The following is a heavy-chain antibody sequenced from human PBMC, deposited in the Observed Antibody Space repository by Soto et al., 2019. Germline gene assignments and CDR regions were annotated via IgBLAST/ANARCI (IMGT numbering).Heavy chain of an antibody. V-gene: IGHV4-59*08. D-gene: IGHD2-2*01. CDR1: GGSMSGYY. CDR2: IYSGGNS. CDR3: ARRDASWNWFDP. J-gene: IGHJ5*02. Sequence: SETLSLTCTVSGGSMSGYYWSWIRQPPGKGLEWIGFIYSGGNSNSNPSLKSRVSTSVDTSKNQFSLRLSSVTAADTAVYYCARRDASWNWFDPWGQGTLVTVSS.